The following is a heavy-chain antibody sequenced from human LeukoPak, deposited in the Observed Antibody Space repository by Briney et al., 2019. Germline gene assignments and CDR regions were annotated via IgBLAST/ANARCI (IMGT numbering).Heavy chain of an antibody. CDR2: IYYNDDK. V-gene: IGHV2-5*01. CDR1: DFSLSTPGMG. D-gene: IGHD3-9*01. J-gene: IGHJ4*02. Sequence: SGPTLVKPTQTLTLTCTFSDFSLSTPGMGVGWIRQPPAKALDWLAFIYYNDDKRYSPSLTSRLTITTDTSKNQVVLAMTNMDPVDTATYYCAHLVVTIDWRSYFDYWGQGALVTVSS. CDR3: AHLVVTIDWRSYFDY.